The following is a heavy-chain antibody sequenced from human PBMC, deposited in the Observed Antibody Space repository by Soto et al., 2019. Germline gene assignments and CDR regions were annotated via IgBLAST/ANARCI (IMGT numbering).Heavy chain of an antibody. Sequence: SQTLSLPCVGSGDTVSSNSVAWNWVRQSPSRGIEWLGRTYYRSRWYSDYAVSVRSRIDINADTSKNQVSLQLNSVTPEDTAVYYCARSEEDSDYYYYGMDVWGQGTTVTVSS. CDR1: GDTVSSNSVA. J-gene: IGHJ6*02. D-gene: IGHD2-15*01. CDR3: ARSEEDSDYYYYGMDV. CDR2: TYYRSRWYS. V-gene: IGHV6-1*01.